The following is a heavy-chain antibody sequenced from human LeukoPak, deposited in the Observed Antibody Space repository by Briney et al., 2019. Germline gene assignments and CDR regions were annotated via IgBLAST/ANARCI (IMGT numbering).Heavy chain of an antibody. V-gene: IGHV3-48*03. CDR1: GFTFSSYE. CDR3: ARGAYDSSGYWSLDY. D-gene: IGHD3-22*01. J-gene: IGHJ4*02. CDR2: ISNSGSTI. Sequence: PGGSLRLSCVDSGFTFSSYEMNWVRQAPGKGLVWVSYISNSGSTIYYADSVKGRFTISRDNAKNSLYLQMNSLRAEDTAVYYCARGAYDSSGYWSLDYWGQGTLVTVSS.